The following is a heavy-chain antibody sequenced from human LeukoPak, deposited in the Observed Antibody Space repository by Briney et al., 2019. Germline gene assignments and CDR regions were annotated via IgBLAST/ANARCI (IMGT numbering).Heavy chain of an antibody. CDR2: IYSGGTT. Sequence: GGSLRLSCAASGFTVSDNYMSWVRQAPGKGLEWVSVIYSGGTTYSADSVKGRFTISRDNSKNTLYLQMNSLRVEDTAVYYCARHDSWAGWFDPWGQGTLVTVSS. CDR3: ARHDSWAGWFDP. J-gene: IGHJ5*02. V-gene: IGHV3-53*01. D-gene: IGHD3-22*01. CDR1: GFTVSDNY.